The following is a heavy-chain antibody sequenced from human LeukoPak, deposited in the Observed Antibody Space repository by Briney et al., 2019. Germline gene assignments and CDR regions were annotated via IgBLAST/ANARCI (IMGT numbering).Heavy chain of an antibody. V-gene: IGHV4-34*01. CDR2: INHRGST. Sequence: LSLTXAVYGXSFSGYYWSWVRQPPGKGLEWIGEINHRGSTNYNPSLKSRVTISVDTSKNQFSLKLSSVTAADTAVYYCARGRVMYYYDSSGYYQPTTTRNYFDYWGQGTLVTVSS. CDR1: GXSFSGYY. D-gene: IGHD3-22*01. CDR3: ARGRVMYYYDSSGYYQPTTTRNYFDY. J-gene: IGHJ4*02.